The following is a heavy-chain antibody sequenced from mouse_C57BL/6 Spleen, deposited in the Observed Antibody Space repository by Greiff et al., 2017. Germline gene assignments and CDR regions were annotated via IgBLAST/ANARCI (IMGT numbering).Heavy chain of an antibody. D-gene: IGHD1-1*01. Sequence: QVQLQQPGAELVMPGASVKLSCKASGYTFTSYWMHWVKQRPGQGLEWIGEIDPSDSYTNYNQKFKGKSTLTVDKSSSTAYMQLSSLTSEDSAVYYCARWTVVAPYYAMDYWGQGTSVTVSS. V-gene: IGHV1-69*01. CDR1: GYTFTSYW. J-gene: IGHJ4*01. CDR3: ARWTVVAPYYAMDY. CDR2: IDPSDSYT.